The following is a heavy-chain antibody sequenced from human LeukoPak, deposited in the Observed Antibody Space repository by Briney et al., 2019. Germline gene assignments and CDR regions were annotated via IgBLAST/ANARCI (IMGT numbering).Heavy chain of an antibody. J-gene: IGHJ4*02. D-gene: IGHD3-10*01. CDR3: ARDPALWDYGSGSYYPY. CDR1: GFTVSSNY. V-gene: IGHV3-66*01. Sequence: GGSLRLSCAASGFTVSSNYMSWVRQAPGKGLEWVSVIYSGGSTYYADSVKGRFTISRDNSKNTLYLQMNSLRAEDTAVYYCARDPALWDYGSGSYYPYWGQGTLVTVSS. CDR2: IYSGGST.